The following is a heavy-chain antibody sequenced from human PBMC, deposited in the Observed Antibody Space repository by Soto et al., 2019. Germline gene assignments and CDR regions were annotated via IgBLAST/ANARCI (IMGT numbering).Heavy chain of an antibody. V-gene: IGHV1-69*04. CDR2: IIPILGIA. Sequence: SVKVSCKASGGTFSSYTISWVRQAPGQGLEWMGRIIPILGIANYAQKFQGRVTITADKSTSTAYMELSSLRSEDTAVYYCARDRSMITFYSNWFDPWGQGTLVTVSS. CDR1: GGTFSSYT. J-gene: IGHJ5*02. CDR3: ARDRSMITFYSNWFDP. D-gene: IGHD3-16*01.